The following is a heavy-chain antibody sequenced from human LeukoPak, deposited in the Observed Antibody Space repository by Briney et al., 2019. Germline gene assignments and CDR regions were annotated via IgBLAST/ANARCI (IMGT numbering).Heavy chain of an antibody. CDR1: GFTFSSYG. Sequence: GGSLRLSCAASGFTFSSYGMSWVRQAPGKGLEWVSAISGSGGSTYYADSVKGWFTISRDNSKNTLYLQMNSLRAEDTAVYYCAKDSYDILTGYHPTDAFDIWGQGTMVTVSS. J-gene: IGHJ3*02. CDR2: ISGSGGST. V-gene: IGHV3-23*01. CDR3: AKDSYDILTGYHPTDAFDI. D-gene: IGHD3-9*01.